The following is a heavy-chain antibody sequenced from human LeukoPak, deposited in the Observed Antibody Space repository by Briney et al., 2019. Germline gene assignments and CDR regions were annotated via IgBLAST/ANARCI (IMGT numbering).Heavy chain of an antibody. V-gene: IGHV4-34*01. Sequence: SETLSLTCAVYGGSFSSYYWSWIRQPPGKGLEWIGEINHSGSTNYNPSLKSRVTISVDTSKNQFSLKLSSVTAADTAVYYCARVGRGDYYYYYMDVWGKGTTVTISS. CDR2: INHSGST. CDR1: GGSFSSYY. CDR3: ARVGRGDYYYYYMDV. J-gene: IGHJ6*03.